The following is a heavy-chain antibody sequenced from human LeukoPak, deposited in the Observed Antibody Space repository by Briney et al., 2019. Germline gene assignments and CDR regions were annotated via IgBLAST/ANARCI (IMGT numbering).Heavy chain of an antibody. Sequence: GGSLRLSCAASGFTFSTYSMNWVRQAPGEGLEWVAVISYDGSNKYYADSVKGRFTISRDNSKNTLYLQMNSLRAEDTALYYCAKGVGENHYYFGMDVWGQGTTVTVSS. CDR3: AKGVGENHYYFGMDV. J-gene: IGHJ6*02. D-gene: IGHD1-26*01. CDR2: ISYDGSNK. CDR1: GFTFSTYS. V-gene: IGHV3-30*18.